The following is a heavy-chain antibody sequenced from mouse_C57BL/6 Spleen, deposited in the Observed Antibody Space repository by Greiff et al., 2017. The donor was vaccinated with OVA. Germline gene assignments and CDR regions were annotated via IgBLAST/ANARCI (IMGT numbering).Heavy chain of an antibody. D-gene: IGHD2-4*01. Sequence: VQLQQSGAEPVRPGASVKLSCTASGFNITDDYMHWVKQRPEHGLEWIGWIDPENGDTEYASKFQGKATFTAATSSNTAYLQLSSLTSEDTAVYYGTPSYDYDGDYYAMDYWGQGTSVTVSS. CDR2: IDPENGDT. CDR1: GFNITDDY. V-gene: IGHV14-4*01. CDR3: TPSYDYDGDYYAMDY. J-gene: IGHJ4*01.